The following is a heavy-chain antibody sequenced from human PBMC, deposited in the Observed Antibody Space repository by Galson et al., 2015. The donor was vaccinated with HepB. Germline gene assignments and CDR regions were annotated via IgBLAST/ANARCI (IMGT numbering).Heavy chain of an antibody. V-gene: IGHV3-74*01. J-gene: IGHJ1*01. D-gene: IGHD2-21*02. CDR2: IDRDGSTT. CDR1: GFSFTSYW. Sequence: SLRLSCAASGFSFTSYWMHWVRQVPGKGLVWVARIDRDGSTTTYADSVKGRFTISRDNAKNTLYLQMNSLRDEDTALYFCARAGMVVTDEYFQYWGQGTLVTVS. CDR3: ARAGMVVTDEYFQY.